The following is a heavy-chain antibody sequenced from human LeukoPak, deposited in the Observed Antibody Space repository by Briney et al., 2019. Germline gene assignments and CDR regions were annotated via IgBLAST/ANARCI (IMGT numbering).Heavy chain of an antibody. J-gene: IGHJ4*02. CDR3: ARARVPAAITYPYFDY. D-gene: IGHD2-2*01. V-gene: IGHV3-13*01. Sequence: GGSLRLSCSASGFTFSSYDMHWVRQATGKGLEWVSAIGTAGDTYYPGSVKGRFTISRENAKNSLYLQMNSLRAEDTAVYYCARARVPAAITYPYFDYWGQGTLVTVSS. CDR1: GFTFSSYD. CDR2: IGTAGDT.